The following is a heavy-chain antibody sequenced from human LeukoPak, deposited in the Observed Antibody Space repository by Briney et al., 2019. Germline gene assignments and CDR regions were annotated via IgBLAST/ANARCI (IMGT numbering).Heavy chain of an antibody. CDR1: GSTFSDYY. D-gene: IGHD3-16*02. J-gene: IGHJ4*02. CDR3: ARDYQSNYFDF. CDR2: ISSSGSTI. Sequence: GGSLRLSCAASGSTFSDYYMSWIRQAPGKGLEWVSYISSSGSTIYFADSVKGRFTISRDNAKNSLYLQMNSLRAEDTAVYYCARDYQSNYFDFWGQGTLVTVSS. V-gene: IGHV3-11*01.